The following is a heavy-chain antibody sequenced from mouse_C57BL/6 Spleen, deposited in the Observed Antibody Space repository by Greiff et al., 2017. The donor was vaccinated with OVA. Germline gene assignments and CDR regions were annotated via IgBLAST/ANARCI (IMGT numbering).Heavy chain of an antibody. V-gene: IGHV1-59*01. Sequence: QVQLQQSGAELVRPGTSVKLSCKASGYTFTSYWMHWVKQRPGQGLEWIGVIDPSDSYTNYNQKFKGKATLTVDTSSSTAYMQLSSLTSEDSAVYYCARSGDYDEDYAMDYWGQGTSVTVSS. D-gene: IGHD2-4*01. J-gene: IGHJ4*01. CDR1: GYTFTSYW. CDR3: ARSGDYDEDYAMDY. CDR2: IDPSDSYT.